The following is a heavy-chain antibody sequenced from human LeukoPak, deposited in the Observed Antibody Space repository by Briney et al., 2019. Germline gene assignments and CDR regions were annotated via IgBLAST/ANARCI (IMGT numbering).Heavy chain of an antibody. CDR3: ARNRGGYDFIDY. J-gene: IGHJ4*02. D-gene: IGHD5-12*01. V-gene: IGHV6-1*01. CDR2: TFYRSKLYN. CDR1: GDSFSSNSAA. Sequence: SQTLSLTCAISGDSFSSNSAAWHWLRQSPSRGLEWLGSTFYRSKLYNDYAVSVKSQITINPDTSKNQFSLQLNSVTPEDTAVYYCARNRGGYDFIDYWGQGTLVTVSS.